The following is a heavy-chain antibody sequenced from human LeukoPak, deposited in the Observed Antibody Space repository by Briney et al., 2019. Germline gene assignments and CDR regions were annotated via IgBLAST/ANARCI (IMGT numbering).Heavy chain of an antibody. CDR2: SESKTDGGTT. Sequence: GGSLRLSCAASGFTFSNAWMIWVRQAPGQGLEWIGRSESKTDGGTTDDAAPVKGRFTISRDDSKNTLYLQMNSLKIEDTAVYYCSGRYYDSSGSLNRFDSWGQGTLVTVSS. CDR3: SGRYYDSSGSLNRFDS. D-gene: IGHD3-22*01. V-gene: IGHV3-15*04. J-gene: IGHJ5*01. CDR1: GFTFSNAW.